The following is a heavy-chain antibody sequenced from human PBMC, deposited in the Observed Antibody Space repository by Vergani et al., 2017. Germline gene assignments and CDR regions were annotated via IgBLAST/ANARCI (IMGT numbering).Heavy chain of an antibody. CDR2: INWNSGNV. D-gene: IGHD6-13*01. CDR3: VKDMYSSPYYYYMDV. V-gene: IGHV3-9*01. Sequence: EVQLVESGGGLVQPGRSLRLSCAASGFTFNDYAMHWVRQAPGKGLEWVSSINWNSGNVGYADSVKGRFTISRDNAKNSLFLQMNSLTTEDTALYYCVKDMYSSPYYYYMDVWSKGTTVTVSS. CDR1: GFTFNDYA. J-gene: IGHJ6*03.